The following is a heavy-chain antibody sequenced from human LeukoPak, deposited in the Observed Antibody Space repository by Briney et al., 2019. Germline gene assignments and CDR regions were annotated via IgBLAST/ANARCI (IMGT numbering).Heavy chain of an antibody. J-gene: IGHJ6*03. D-gene: IGHD4-11*01. CDR2: ISYDGSNK. V-gene: IGHV3-30-3*01. CDR1: GFTFSSYA. CDR3: ARDSYSNYGSSMDV. Sequence: GGSLRLSCAASGFTFSSYAMHWVRQAPGKGLEWVAVISYDGSNKYYADSVKGRFTISRDNSKNTLYLQMNSLRAEDTAVYYCARDSYSNYGSSMDVWGKGTTVTVSS.